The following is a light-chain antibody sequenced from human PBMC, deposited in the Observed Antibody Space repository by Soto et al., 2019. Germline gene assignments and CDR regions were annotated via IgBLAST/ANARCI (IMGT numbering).Light chain of an antibody. CDR2: LISDGSH. CDR1: SGHSSYA. CDR3: QTWGREV. Sequence: QLVLTQSPSASASLGASVKLTCTLSSGHSSYAIAWHQQQPEKGPRYLMKLISDGSHSKGDGIPDRFSGSSSGAERYLTISSLQSEDEADYYCQTWGREVFGSGTQLTVL. V-gene: IGLV4-69*01. J-gene: IGLJ6*01.